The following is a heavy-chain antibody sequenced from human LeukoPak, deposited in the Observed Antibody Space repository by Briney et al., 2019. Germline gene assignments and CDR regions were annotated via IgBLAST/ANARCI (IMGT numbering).Heavy chain of an antibody. J-gene: IGHJ4*02. CDR3: ARVGAVAQPFDY. CDR2: IKQDGSEK. Sequence: GGSLRLSCAASGFTFRNYWMSWVRQAPGKGLEWVANIKQDGSEKYYVDSVKGRFTISRDNAKNSLYLQMNSLRAEDTAVYYCARVGAVAQPFDYWGQGTLVTVSS. CDR1: GFTFRNYW. V-gene: IGHV3-7*01. D-gene: IGHD6-19*01.